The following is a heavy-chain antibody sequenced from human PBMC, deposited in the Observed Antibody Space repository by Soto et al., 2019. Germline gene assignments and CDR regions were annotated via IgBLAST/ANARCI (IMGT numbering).Heavy chain of an antibody. J-gene: IGHJ4*02. Sequence: PGGSLRLSCAASGFTFSSYGMHWVRQAPGKGLEWVAVISYDGSNKYYADSVKGRFTISRDNSKNTLYLQMNSLRAEDTAVYYCAKDSEGRAAADPHFDYWGQGTLVTVSS. CDR2: ISYDGSNK. V-gene: IGHV3-30*18. CDR1: GFTFSSYG. CDR3: AKDSEGRAAADPHFDY. D-gene: IGHD6-13*01.